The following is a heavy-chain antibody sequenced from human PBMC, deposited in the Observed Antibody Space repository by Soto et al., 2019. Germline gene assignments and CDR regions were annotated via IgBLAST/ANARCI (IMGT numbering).Heavy chain of an antibody. CDR3: ARDPAPSGWYDY. CDR1: GFSFSNYW. D-gene: IGHD6-19*01. V-gene: IGHV3-74*01. J-gene: IGHJ4*02. Sequence: GGSLRLSCAASGFSFSNYWMHWVRQVPGKGLVWVSRINSDGSSTSYADSVKGRFTISRDNAKNRLYLQMNSLRAEDMAVYYCARDPAPSGWYDYWGQGTLVTVSS. CDR2: INSDGSST.